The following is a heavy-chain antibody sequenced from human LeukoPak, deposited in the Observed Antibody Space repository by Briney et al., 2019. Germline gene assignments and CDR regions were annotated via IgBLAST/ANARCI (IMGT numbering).Heavy chain of an antibody. V-gene: IGHV3-23*01. CDR2: ISGSGGST. CDR1: GFTFSSYA. J-gene: IGHJ3*02. CDR3: AKSHLGKGREYQLEVGAFDI. Sequence: PGGSLRLSCAASGFTFSSYAMSWVRQAPGKGLEWVSAISGSGGSTYYADSVKGRFTISRDNSKNTLYLQMNSLRAEDTAVYYCAKSHLGKGREYQLEVGAFDIWGQGTMVTVSS. D-gene: IGHD2-2*01.